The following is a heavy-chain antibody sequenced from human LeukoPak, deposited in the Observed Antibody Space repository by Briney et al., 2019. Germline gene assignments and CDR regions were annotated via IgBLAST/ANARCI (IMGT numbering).Heavy chain of an antibody. CDR1: GVSVSTSH. J-gene: IGHJ4*02. Sequence: SETLSLTCTVSGVSVSTSHWNWIRHRPGKGLEWIGCLSYTGKTDYNPSLKSRVSISLGSSNNHFSLKLTSVTAADTAVYYCSEGYFEPFDHWGQGILVTVSS. V-gene: IGHV4-59*02. CDR2: LSYTGKT. CDR3: SEGYFEPFDH. D-gene: IGHD2/OR15-2a*01.